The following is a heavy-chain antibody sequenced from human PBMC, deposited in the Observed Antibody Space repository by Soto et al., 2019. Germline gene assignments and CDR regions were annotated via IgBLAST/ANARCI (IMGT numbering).Heavy chain of an antibody. CDR3: ATRGRDILTGYYISY. V-gene: IGHV1-8*01. CDR2: MNPNSGNT. CDR1: GYTFTSYD. D-gene: IGHD3-9*01. J-gene: IGHJ4*02. Sequence: ASVKVSCKASGYTFTSYDINWVRQATGQGLEWMGWMNPNSGNTGYAQKFQGRVTMTRNTSISTAYMELSSLRSEDTAVYYCATRGRDILTGYYISYWGQGTLVTVSS.